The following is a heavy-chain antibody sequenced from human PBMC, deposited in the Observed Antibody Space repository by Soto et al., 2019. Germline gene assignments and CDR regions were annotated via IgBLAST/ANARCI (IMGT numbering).Heavy chain of an antibody. Sequence: ASVKVSCKASGYTFTSYDINWVRQATGQGLEWMGWMNPNSGNTGYAQKFQGRVTMTRNTSISTAYMELSSLRSEDTAVYYCARGRGVRGVISAAYYYGMDVWGQGNTVTVSS. CDR2: MNPNSGNT. J-gene: IGHJ6*02. V-gene: IGHV1-8*01. CDR3: ARGRGVRGVISAAYYYGMDV. D-gene: IGHD3-10*01. CDR1: GYTFTSYD.